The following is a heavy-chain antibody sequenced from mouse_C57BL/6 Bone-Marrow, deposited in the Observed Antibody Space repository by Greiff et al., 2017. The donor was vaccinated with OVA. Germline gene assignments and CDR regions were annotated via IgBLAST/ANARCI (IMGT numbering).Heavy chain of an antibody. V-gene: IGHV5-17*01. CDR1: GFTFSDYG. CDR2: ISSGSSTI. CDR3: ARGELIPDYFDY. J-gene: IGHJ2*01. Sequence: DVMLVESGGGLVKPGGSLKLSCAASGFTFSDYGMHWVRQAPEKGLEWVAYISSGSSTIYYADTVKGRFTISRDNAKNTLFLQMTSLRSEDTAMYYCARGELIPDYFDYWGQGTTLTVSS.